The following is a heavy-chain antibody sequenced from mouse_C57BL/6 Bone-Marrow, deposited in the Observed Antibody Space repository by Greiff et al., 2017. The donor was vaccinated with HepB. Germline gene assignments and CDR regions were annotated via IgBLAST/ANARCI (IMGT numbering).Heavy chain of an antibody. CDR3: AREGAYYSNYLYYYAMDY. D-gene: IGHD2-5*01. CDR1: GYTFTSYN. J-gene: IGHJ4*01. Sequence: SGAELVRPGASVKMSCKASGYTFTSYNMHWVKQTPRQGLEWIGAIYPGNGDTSYNQKFKGKATLTVDKYSSTAYMPLSSLTSEDSAVYFCAREGAYYSNYLYYYAMDYWGQGTSVTVSS. V-gene: IGHV1-12*01. CDR2: IYPGNGDT.